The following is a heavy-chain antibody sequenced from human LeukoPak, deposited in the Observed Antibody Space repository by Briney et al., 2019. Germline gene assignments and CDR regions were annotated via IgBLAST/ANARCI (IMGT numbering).Heavy chain of an antibody. CDR2: IYPSGST. CDR3: ARGSIYGIGGY. Sequence: SQTLSLTCTVSGGSINSAGYYWSWIRQPAGKGLEWIGRIYPSGSTNYNPSLKSRVTISVDTSKNQFSLKLSSVTAADTAVYYCARGSIYGIGGYWGQGTLVTVSS. V-gene: IGHV4-61*02. CDR1: GGSINSAGYY. D-gene: IGHD1-26*01. J-gene: IGHJ4*02.